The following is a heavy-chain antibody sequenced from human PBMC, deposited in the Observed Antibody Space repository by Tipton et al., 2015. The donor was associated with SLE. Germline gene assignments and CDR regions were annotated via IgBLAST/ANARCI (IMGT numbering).Heavy chain of an antibody. J-gene: IGHJ4*02. CDR1: GLTFSNAW. CDR3: TTASGYYDSSGYWGY. Sequence: GSLRLSCAASGLTFSNAWMSWVRQAPGKGLEWVGRIKSKTDGGTTDYAAPVKGRFTISRDDSKNTLYLQMNSLKTEDTAVYYCTTASGYYDSSGYWGYWGQGTLVTVSS. CDR2: IKSKTDGGTT. V-gene: IGHV3-15*01. D-gene: IGHD3-22*01.